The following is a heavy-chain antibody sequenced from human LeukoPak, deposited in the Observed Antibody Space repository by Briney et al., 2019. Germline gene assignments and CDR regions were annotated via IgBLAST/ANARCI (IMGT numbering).Heavy chain of an antibody. D-gene: IGHD6-19*01. CDR2: MNPNSGNA. CDR1: GYTFTSYD. J-gene: IGHJ3*02. CDR3: ARAVQAAFDI. V-gene: IGHV1-8*01. Sequence: ASVKVSCKASGYTFTSYDINWVRQATGQGLEWMGWMNPNSGNAGYAQKFQGRVTMTRNTSISTAYMELSNLRPEDTAVYYCARAVQAAFDIWGQGTMVTVSS.